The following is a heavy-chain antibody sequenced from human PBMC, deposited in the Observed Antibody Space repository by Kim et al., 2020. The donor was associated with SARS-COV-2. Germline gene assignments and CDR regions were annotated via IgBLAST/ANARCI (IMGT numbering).Heavy chain of an antibody. V-gene: IGHV3-23*01. CDR3: ASRSTRTLWFGENNSGGSDDAFDI. J-gene: IGHJ3*02. Sequence: GGSLRLSCAASGFTFSSYAMSWVRQAPGKGLEWVSAISGSGGSTYYADSVKGRFTISRDNSKNTLYLQMNSLRAEDTAVYYCASRSTRTLWFGENNSGGSDDAFDIWGQGTMVTVSS. D-gene: IGHD3-10*01. CDR1: GFTFSSYA. CDR2: ISGSGGST.